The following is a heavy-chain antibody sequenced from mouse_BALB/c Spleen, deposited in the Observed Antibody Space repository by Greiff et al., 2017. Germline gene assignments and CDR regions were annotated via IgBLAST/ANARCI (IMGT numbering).Heavy chain of an antibody. CDR2: ISSGSSTI. V-gene: IGHV5-17*02. Sequence: EVNVVESGGGLVQPGGSRKLSCAASGFTFSSFGMHWVRQAPEKGLEWVAYISSGSSTIYYADTVKGRFTISRDNPKNTLFLQMTSLRSEDTAMYYCARPYFYSSPYYAMDYWGQGTPVTASS. CDR3: ARPYFYSSPYYAMDY. J-gene: IGHJ4*01. D-gene: IGHD1-1*01. CDR1: GFTFSSFG.